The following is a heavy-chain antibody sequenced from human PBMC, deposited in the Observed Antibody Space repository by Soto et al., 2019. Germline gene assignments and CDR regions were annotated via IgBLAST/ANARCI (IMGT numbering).Heavy chain of an antibody. CDR3: ARSAIFGVLIISRGGDF. J-gene: IGHJ4*02. CDR1: GYTFTNFA. CDR2: ISAYNGRT. Sequence: VQLVQSGPEVKKPGASVRVSCKASGYTFTNFAVSWVRQAPGHGLEWIGWISAYNGRTDYAERVQGRLTLTVDTSTDTAYMDLTSLRSDDTAIYYCARSAIFGVLIISRGGDFWCQGTLVTVSS. V-gene: IGHV1-18*04. D-gene: IGHD3-3*01.